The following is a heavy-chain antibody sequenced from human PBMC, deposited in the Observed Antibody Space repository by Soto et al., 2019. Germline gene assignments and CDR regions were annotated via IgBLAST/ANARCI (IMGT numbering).Heavy chain of an antibody. V-gene: IGHV3-74*01. D-gene: IGHD2-21*01. Sequence: PGGSLRLSCAASGFTFSSYGMHWVRQAPGKGLEWVAGINSDGTISSYADSVKGRFTISRDNARNTLSLQMNSLRADDTAVYYCARLSGDHSAFFSYGMDAWGQGTTVTVSS. CDR1: GFTFSSYG. J-gene: IGHJ6*02. CDR2: INSDGTIS. CDR3: ARLSGDHSAFFSYGMDA.